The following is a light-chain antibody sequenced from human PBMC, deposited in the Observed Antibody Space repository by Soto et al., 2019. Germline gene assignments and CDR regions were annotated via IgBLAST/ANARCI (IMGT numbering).Light chain of an antibody. CDR3: SSYTSSSTLYV. CDR1: SSDVGGYTY. J-gene: IGLJ1*01. Sequence: QSALTQPASVSGSPRQSITISCTGASSDVGGYTYVSWYQQHPGKAPKLMIYEVNNRPSGVSNRFSGSKSGNTASLTISGLQAEDEADYYCSSYTSSSTLYVFGTGTNLTVL. V-gene: IGLV2-14*01. CDR2: EVN.